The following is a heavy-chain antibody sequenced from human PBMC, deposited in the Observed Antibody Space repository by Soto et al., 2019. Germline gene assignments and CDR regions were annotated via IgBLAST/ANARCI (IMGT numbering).Heavy chain of an antibody. CDR3: ARLYYDYV. J-gene: IGHJ6*02. CDR2: ISYDSDTI. CDR1: GFTFGTYS. V-gene: IGHV3-48*02. Sequence: GGSRRLSCAGSGFTFGTYSMNWVRQAAGKGLEWIAYISYDSDTIQYADSVKGRFTISRDNAKNSLYLQMNSLRDEDTAVYYCARLYYDYVWGQGTTVTVSS. D-gene: IGHD3-3*01.